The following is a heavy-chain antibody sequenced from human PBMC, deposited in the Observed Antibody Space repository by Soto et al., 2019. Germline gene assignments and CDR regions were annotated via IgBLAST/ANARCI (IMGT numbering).Heavy chain of an antibody. D-gene: IGHD4-17*01. CDR3: TTSGTGGDYGAFDI. V-gene: IGHV3-15*01. CDR2: IKSKTDGGTT. CDR1: GFTFSNAW. J-gene: IGHJ3*02. Sequence: EVQLVESGGGLVKPGGSLRLSCAASGFTFSNAWMSWVRQAPGKGLEWVGRIKSKTDGGTTDYAAPVKGRFTISRDDSKNTLYRQMNSLKTEDTAVYYCTTSGTGGDYGAFDIWGQGIMVTVSS.